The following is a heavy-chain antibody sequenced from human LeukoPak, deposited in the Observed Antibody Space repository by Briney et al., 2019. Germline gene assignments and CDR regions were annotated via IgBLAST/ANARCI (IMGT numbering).Heavy chain of an antibody. Sequence: HWASVKVSCTASGYTFTSYYMHWVRQAPGQGLEWMGIINPSGGSTSYAQKFQGRVTMTRDTSTSTVYMELSSLRSEDTAVYYCARISSGQKSVYWGQGTLVTVSS. CDR1: GYTFTSYY. J-gene: IGHJ4*02. CDR3: ARISSGQKSVY. V-gene: IGHV1-46*01. D-gene: IGHD3-22*01. CDR2: INPSGGST.